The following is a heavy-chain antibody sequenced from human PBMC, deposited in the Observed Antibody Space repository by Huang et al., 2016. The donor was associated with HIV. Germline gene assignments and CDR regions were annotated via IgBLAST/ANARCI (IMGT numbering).Heavy chain of an antibody. CDR1: GGSFSNYY. Sequence: QVQLQQWGAGLLKPSETLSLTCAVYGGSFSNYYWSWIRQPPGKGLEWIGEINHSGSTNYNPSLKSRVTISVDTFKNQFSLKLTSVSAAETAVYYCARGGYRYSYGYFSSTWPIDYWGQGTLVTVSS. V-gene: IGHV4-34*01. J-gene: IGHJ4*02. CDR2: INHSGST. D-gene: IGHD5-18*01. CDR3: ARGGYRYSYGYFSSTWPIDY.